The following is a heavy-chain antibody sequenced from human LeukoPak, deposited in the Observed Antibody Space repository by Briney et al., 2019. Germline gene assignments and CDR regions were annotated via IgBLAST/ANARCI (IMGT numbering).Heavy chain of an antibody. Sequence: SETLSLTCTVSGDSISRTNFYWCWIRQRPGKGLEWTGSIYYSGTTNYNPSLKSRVTISVDTSKKQFSLKLRSVTAADTAVYYCARLPRYDFWSWGQGTLVTVSS. CDR3: ARLPRYDFWS. D-gene: IGHD3-3*01. V-gene: IGHV4-39*01. CDR2: IYYSGTT. CDR1: GDSISRTNFY. J-gene: IGHJ4*02.